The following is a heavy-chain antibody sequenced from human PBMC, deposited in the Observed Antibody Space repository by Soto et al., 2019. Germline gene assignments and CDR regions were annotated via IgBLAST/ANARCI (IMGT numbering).Heavy chain of an antibody. CDR1: GFTFSSYW. D-gene: IGHD2-2*02. CDR3: AREDIPDCSSTSCYNNEVDP. Sequence: GGSLRLSCAASGFTFSSYWMSWVRQAPGKGLEWVANIKQDGSEKYYVDSVKGRFTISRDNAKNSLYLQMNSLRAEDTAVYYCAREDIPDCSSTSCYNNEVDPWGQGTLVTVSS. V-gene: IGHV3-7*01. J-gene: IGHJ5*02. CDR2: IKQDGSEK.